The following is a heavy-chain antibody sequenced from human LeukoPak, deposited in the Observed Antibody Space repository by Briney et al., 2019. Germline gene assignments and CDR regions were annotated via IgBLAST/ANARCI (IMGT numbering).Heavy chain of an antibody. D-gene: IGHD2-15*01. CDR3: ARPVVAATTPDTFDI. Sequence: GGSLRLSCAASGFTFSDYYMSWLRQAPGKGLEWVSYISSGGRTIYYADSVKGRFTMSRDNAKNSLYLQMNSLRAEDTAVYYCARPVVAATTPDTFDIWDQGTMVTVSS. V-gene: IGHV3-11*04. CDR1: GFTFSDYY. J-gene: IGHJ3*02. CDR2: ISSGGRTI.